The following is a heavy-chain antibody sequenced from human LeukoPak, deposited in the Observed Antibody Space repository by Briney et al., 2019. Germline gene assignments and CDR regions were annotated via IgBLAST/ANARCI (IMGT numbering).Heavy chain of an antibody. J-gene: IGHJ4*02. CDR3: ARDGYGSGTYYFDY. D-gene: IGHD3-10*01. Sequence: SETLSLTCTVSGGSISSSSYYWGWIRQPPGKGLEWIGSIYYSGSTYYNPSLKSRVTISVDTSKNQFSLKLSSVTAADTAVYYCARDGYGSGTYYFDYWGQGALVTVSS. CDR2: IYYSGST. CDR1: GGSISSSSYY. V-gene: IGHV4-39*07.